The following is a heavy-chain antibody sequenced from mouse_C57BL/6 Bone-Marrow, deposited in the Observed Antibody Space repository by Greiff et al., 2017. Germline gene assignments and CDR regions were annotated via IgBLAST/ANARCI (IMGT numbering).Heavy chain of an antibody. CDR2: VDPEDGEP. J-gene: IGHJ2*01. Sequence: VQLQQSGAELVKPGASVKLSCTASGFNIKDYYIHWVKQRTEQGLEWIGRVDPEDGEPKYAPKFQDKATITADTSSNTAYLQLSSLTSEDTAVYYCTRSLIYYCTHYWGQGTTLTVSS. D-gene: IGHD1-1*01. V-gene: IGHV14-2*01. CDR3: TRSLIYYCTHY. CDR1: GFNIKDYY.